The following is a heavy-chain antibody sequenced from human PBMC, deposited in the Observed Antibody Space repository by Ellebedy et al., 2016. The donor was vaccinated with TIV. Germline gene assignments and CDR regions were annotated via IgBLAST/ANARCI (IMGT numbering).Heavy chain of an antibody. CDR3: AKVYHYGSRRYSENYYYGLDV. CDR1: RITFSSFD. D-gene: IGHD3-10*01. V-gene: IGHV3-30*18. CDR2: TSYDGSDK. J-gene: IGHJ6*02. Sequence: GGSLRLSXAASRITFSSFDMHWVRQAPGKGLEWVAATSYDGSDKYYGDSVKGRFSISRDNSKNTLYLQMNSLRVEDAAVYYCAKVYHYGSRRYSENYYYGLDVWGQGTTVTVSS.